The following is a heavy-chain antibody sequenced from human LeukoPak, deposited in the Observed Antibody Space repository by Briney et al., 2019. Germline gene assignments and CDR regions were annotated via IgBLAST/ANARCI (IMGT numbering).Heavy chain of an antibody. Sequence: PGGSLRLSCAASGFTFSRYWMHWVRQAPGKGLVWVSRINPDGSTTNYPDFVKGRFIISRDNAKNTLFLQMNSLGAEDTAVYYCAKDQPDYWGQGTLVTVSS. CDR2: INPDGSTT. J-gene: IGHJ4*02. CDR1: GFTFSRYW. V-gene: IGHV3-74*01. CDR3: AKDQPDY.